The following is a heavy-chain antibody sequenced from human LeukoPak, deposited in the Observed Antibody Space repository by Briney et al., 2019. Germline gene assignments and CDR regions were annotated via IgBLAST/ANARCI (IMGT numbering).Heavy chain of an antibody. CDR1: GYSISSGYF. D-gene: IGHD3-10*01. J-gene: IGHJ6*03. Sequence: SETLSLTCSISGYSISSGYFWGWIRQPPGKGLEWIGNIHHDGITYYNPSLKSRVTISLDPSKNQFSLKLSSVTAADTAVYYCAREGTYGSGSYYNYYYYYMDVWGKGTTVTVSS. CDR2: IHHDGIT. CDR3: AREGTYGSGSYYNYYYYYMDV. V-gene: IGHV4-38-2*02.